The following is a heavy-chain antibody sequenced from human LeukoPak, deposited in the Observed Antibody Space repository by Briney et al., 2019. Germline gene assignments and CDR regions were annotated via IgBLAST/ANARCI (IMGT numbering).Heavy chain of an antibody. CDR2: IKQDGSEK. J-gene: IGHJ5*02. Sequence: GSLLLSCAASGFTFSSYWMSWVRQAPGKGLEWVANIKQDGSEKYYVDSVKGRFTISRDNAKNSLYLQMNSLRAEDTAVYYCARDGGLGATTNNWFDPWGQGTLVTVSS. D-gene: IGHD5-12*01. CDR1: GFTFSSYW. CDR3: ARDGGLGATTNNWFDP. V-gene: IGHV3-7*03.